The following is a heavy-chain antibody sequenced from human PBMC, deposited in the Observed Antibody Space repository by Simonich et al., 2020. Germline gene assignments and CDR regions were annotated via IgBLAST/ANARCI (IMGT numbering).Heavy chain of an antibody. CDR2: ISAYNGNT. V-gene: IGHV1-18*01. CDR1: GYTFTSYG. Sequence: QVQLVQSGAEVKKPGASVKVSCKASGYTFTSYGISWVRQAPGQGLEWMGWISAYNGNTNYARKLQGRGTMTTDTSTSTAYMELRSLRSDDTAVYYCARASRGTWWYYYFDYWGQGTLVTVSS. D-gene: IGHD2-15*01. CDR3: ARASRGTWWYYYFDY. J-gene: IGHJ4*02.